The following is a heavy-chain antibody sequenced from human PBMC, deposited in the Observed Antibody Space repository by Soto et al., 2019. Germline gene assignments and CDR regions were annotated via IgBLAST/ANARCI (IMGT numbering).Heavy chain of an antibody. D-gene: IGHD3-3*01. Sequence: ASVKVSCKASGYTFTSYDINWVRQATGQGLEWMGWMNPNSGNTGYAQKFQGRVTMTRNTSISTAYMELGSLRSEDTAVYYCARGRPFWSGYFFYNWFDPWGQGTLVTVSS. V-gene: IGHV1-8*01. J-gene: IGHJ5*02. CDR3: ARGRPFWSGYFFYNWFDP. CDR2: MNPNSGNT. CDR1: GYTFTSYD.